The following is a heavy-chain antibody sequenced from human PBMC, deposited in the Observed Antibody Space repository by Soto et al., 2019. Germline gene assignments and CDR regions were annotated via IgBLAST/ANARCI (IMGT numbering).Heavy chain of an antibody. CDR1: GGTFSSYA. CDR3: ASAVRIAAAERPIYYYGMDV. J-gene: IGHJ6*02. D-gene: IGHD6-13*01. CDR2: IIPIFGTA. V-gene: IGHV1-69*13. Sequence: ASVKVSCKASGGTFSSYAISWVRQAPGQGLEWMGGIIPIFGTANYAQKFQGRVTITADESTSTAYMELSSLRSEDTAVYYCASAVRIAAAERPIYYYGMDVWGQGTTVTVSS.